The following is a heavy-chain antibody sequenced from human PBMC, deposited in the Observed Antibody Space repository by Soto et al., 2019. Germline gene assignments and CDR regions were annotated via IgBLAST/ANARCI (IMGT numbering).Heavy chain of an antibody. CDR3: AKQSDYYYDSSGTPDY. J-gene: IGHJ4*02. CDR2: ISYDGSNK. CDR1: GFTLSSYS. V-gene: IGHV3-30*18. Sequence: QVQLVESGGGVVQPGRSLRLSCAASGFTLSSYSMHWVRQAPGKGLEWVAVISYDGSNKYYADSVKGRFTISRDNSKNTLYLQMNSLRAEDTAVYYCAKQSDYYYDSSGTPDYWGQGTLVTVSS. D-gene: IGHD3-22*01.